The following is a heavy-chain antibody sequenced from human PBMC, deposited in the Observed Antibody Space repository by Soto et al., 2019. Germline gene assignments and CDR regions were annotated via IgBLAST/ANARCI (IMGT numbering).Heavy chain of an antibody. CDR3: ARVPLDLRSWYYYATDV. V-gene: IGHV1-69*13. CDR1: GGTFSNSTITYT. Sequence: SVKVSCKACGGTFSNSTITYTITWVRQAPGQGLEWMGGIIPIFGTANYAQKFQGRVTITADESTSTAYMELRSLRSEDTAGYYFARVPLDLRSWYYYATDVWCQGTTATVS. CDR2: IIPIFGTA. D-gene: IGHD3-10*01. J-gene: IGHJ6*02.